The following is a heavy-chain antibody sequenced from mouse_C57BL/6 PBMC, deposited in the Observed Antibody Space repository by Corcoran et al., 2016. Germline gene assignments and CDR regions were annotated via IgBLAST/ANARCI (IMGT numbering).Heavy chain of an antibody. CDR3: ARDYDWYFDV. Sequence: QVQLQQSGPELVKPGASVKISCKASGYSFTSYYIHWVKQRPGQGLEWIGWIYPGSGNTKYNEKFKGKATLTADTSSSTAYMRLSSLTSEDSAVYYCARDYDWYFDVWGTGTTVTVSS. CDR2: IYPGSGNT. J-gene: IGHJ1*03. CDR1: GYSFTSYY. D-gene: IGHD2-4*01. V-gene: IGHV1-66*01.